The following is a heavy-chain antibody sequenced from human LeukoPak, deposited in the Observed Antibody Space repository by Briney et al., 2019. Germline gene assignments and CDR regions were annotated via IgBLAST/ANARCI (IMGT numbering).Heavy chain of an antibody. CDR3: AKYQTGTWTSYDSSDI. V-gene: IGHV3-21*01. Sequence: RSGGSLRLSCTASGFSFSSPDMNWVRQAPGKGLEWVSSINGESTFKVYADSVKGRFTISRDNAKNSLYLQMDSLRAEDTAVYYCAKYQTGTWTSYDSSDIWGQGTLVTVSS. J-gene: IGHJ3*02. CDR2: INGESTFK. CDR1: GFSFSSPD. D-gene: IGHD1-7*01.